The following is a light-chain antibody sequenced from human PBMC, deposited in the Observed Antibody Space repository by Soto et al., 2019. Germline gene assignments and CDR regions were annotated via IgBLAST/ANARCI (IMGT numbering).Light chain of an antibody. CDR2: GAS. CDR1: QSVDRNY. Sequence: EIVLTQAPGTLSSSPGARATLSCSASQSVDRNYLAWYQHKPGQAPRLLIYGASTRATGIPDRFSGSGSGTDFTLTISRLEPEDFAVYYCHQYGLSPPYTFGPGTKVDIK. V-gene: IGKV3-20*01. CDR3: HQYGLSPPYT. J-gene: IGKJ3*01.